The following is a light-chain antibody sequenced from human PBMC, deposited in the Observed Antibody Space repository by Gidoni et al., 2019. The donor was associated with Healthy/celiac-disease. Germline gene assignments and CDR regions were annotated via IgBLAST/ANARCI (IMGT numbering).Light chain of an antibody. V-gene: IGKV1-39*01. J-gene: IGKJ2*02. CDR1: QSISSY. CDR2: AAS. Sequence: DIQMTQPSSSLSASVGDRVTITCRASQSISSYLNWYQQKPGKAPKLLIYAASSLQSGVPSRFSGSGSGTDFTLTISSLQPEDFATYYCQQSYSTPRTFGQGTKLEIK. CDR3: QQSYSTPRT.